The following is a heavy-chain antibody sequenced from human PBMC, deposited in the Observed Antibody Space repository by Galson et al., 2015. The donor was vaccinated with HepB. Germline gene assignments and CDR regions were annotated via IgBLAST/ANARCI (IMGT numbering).Heavy chain of an antibody. CDR1: GFTFRSHA. Sequence: SLRLSCAASGFTFRSHAMSWVRQAPGKGLEWVSSISGSGDDTYNADSVKGRFTISRDNSKNTVFLQMNSLRAEDSALYYCVKDWEGSTCPCMDVWGHGTTVTVSS. J-gene: IGHJ6*02. D-gene: IGHD1-26*01. V-gene: IGHV3-23*01. CDR2: ISGSGDDT. CDR3: VKDWEGSTCPCMDV.